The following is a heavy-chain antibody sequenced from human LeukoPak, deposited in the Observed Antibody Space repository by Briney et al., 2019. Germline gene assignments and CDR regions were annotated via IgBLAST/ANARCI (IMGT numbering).Heavy chain of an antibody. CDR3: VKDSGPKELVFSDS. CDR2: ITGSGDST. V-gene: IGHV3-23*01. Sequence: GGSLRPSCAASGSTVTSYGRSWVRQAPGKGLEWVSTITGSGDSTFYADSVKGRFTISRDNSKNTLFVQMNSLRAEDTAVYYCVKDSGPKELVFSDSWGQGTLVTVSS. D-gene: IGHD6-13*01. CDR1: GSTVTSYG. J-gene: IGHJ4*02.